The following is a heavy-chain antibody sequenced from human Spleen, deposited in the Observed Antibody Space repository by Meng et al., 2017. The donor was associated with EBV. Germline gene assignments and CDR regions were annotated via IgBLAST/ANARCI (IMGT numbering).Heavy chain of an antibody. CDR1: GITFSNYA. CDR2: ISTETGNP. CDR3: ARITTTYNWFDH. Sequence: QVDVVQTGSELKNPGAFVTVSCTASGITFSNYAINWVRQAPGQGLEWMGWISTETGNPTYAQGFRGRFVFSLDTSVSTAFLQISSLKAEDTTVYYCARITTTYNWFDHWGQGTLVTVSS. J-gene: IGHJ5*02. D-gene: IGHD4-17*01. V-gene: IGHV7-4-1*02.